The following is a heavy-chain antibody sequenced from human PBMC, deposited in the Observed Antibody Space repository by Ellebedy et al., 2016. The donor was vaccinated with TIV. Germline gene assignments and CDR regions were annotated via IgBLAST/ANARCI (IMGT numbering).Heavy chain of an antibody. V-gene: IGHV3-7*01. Sequence: GESLKISCAASGFSFRNYWMAWVRQAPGKGLEWVANIYHDGSFMYYWDSVKGRFTISRDNAKNSLYLQMTSLKAEDTAIYFCARRGSYGDYAVQINNWFDSWGQGTLVTVSS. CDR2: IYHDGSFM. CDR3: ARRGSYGDYAVQINNWFDS. D-gene: IGHD4-17*01. J-gene: IGHJ5*01. CDR1: GFSFRNYW.